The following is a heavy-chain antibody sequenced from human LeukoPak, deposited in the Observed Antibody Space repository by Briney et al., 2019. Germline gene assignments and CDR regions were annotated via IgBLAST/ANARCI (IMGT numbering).Heavy chain of an antibody. J-gene: IGHJ4*02. CDR1: GGTFSGYT. V-gene: IGHV1-69*02. D-gene: IGHD2-2*01. CDR2: IIPILGIA. Sequence: SVKVSCKASGGTFSGYTISWVRQAPGQGLEWMGRIIPILGIANYAQKFQGRVTITADKSTSTAYMEPSSLRSEDTAVYYCAPYCSSTSCFNYWGQGTLVTVSS. CDR3: APYCSSTSCFNY.